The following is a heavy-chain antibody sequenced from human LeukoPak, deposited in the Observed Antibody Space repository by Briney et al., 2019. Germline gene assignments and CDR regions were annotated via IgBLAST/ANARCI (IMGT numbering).Heavy chain of an antibody. CDR1: GYTFTSYG. V-gene: IGHV1-18*01. D-gene: IGHD3-22*01. CDR2: ISAYNGNT. CDR3: ARDDYCSYYDSSGYYNY. Sequence: ASVKVSCKASGYTFTSYGISWVRQAPGQGLEWKGWISAYNGNTNYAQKLQGRVTMTTDTYTSTAYMELRSLRSDDTAVYYCARDDYCSYYDSSGYYNYWGQGTLVTVSS. J-gene: IGHJ4*02.